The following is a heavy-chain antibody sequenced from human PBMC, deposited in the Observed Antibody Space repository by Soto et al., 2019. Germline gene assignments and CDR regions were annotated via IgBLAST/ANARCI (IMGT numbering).Heavy chain of an antibody. V-gene: IGHV1-69*13. CDR2: IIPIFGTA. CDR1: GGTFSSYA. CDR3: ARSNYGHNWFDH. D-gene: IGHD4-4*01. J-gene: IGHJ5*02. Sequence: SVKVSCKASGGTFSSYAISWVRQAPGQGLEWMGGIIPIFGTANYAQKFQGRVTITADESTSTAYMELSSLRSEDTAVYYCARSNYGHNWFDHWGQGTLVTVSS.